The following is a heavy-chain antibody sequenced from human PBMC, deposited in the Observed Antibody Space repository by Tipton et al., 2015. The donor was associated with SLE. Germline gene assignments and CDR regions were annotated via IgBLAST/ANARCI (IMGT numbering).Heavy chain of an antibody. CDR2: INHSGST. J-gene: IGHJ3*02. CDR1: GGSFSGYY. CDR3: ARLEYSSGVI. Sequence: TLSLTCAVYGGSFSGYYWSWIRQPPGKGLEWIGEINHSGSTNYNPSLKSRVTISVDTSKNQFSLKLSSVTAADTAVYYCARLEYSSGVIWGQGTMVTVSS. V-gene: IGHV4-34*01. D-gene: IGHD6-19*01.